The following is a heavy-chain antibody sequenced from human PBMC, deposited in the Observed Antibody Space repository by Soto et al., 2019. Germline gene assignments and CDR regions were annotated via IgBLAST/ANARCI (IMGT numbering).Heavy chain of an antibody. V-gene: IGHV3-53*01. CDR2: IYNDGKT. J-gene: IGHJ6*02. CDR3: VRPLPSGQNYGMDV. D-gene: IGHD3-10*01. Sequence: EVQLVESGGCLIQPGGSLKLSCAASGLTVSNNYMSWVRQAPGKGLEWVSVIYNDGKTYYADSVKGRFTISRDTSKNTLHLQMDSLRDEDTAVYYCVRPLPSGQNYGMDVWGQGTTVTVSS. CDR1: GLTVSNNY.